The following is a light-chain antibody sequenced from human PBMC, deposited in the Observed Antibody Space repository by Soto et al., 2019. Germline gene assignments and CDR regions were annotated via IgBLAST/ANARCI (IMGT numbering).Light chain of an antibody. CDR1: SGDVGGYNY. Sequence: QSVLTQPASVSGSPGQSITISCTGTSGDVGGYNYVSWYQQHPGKAPKLMIYEVSNRPSGVSNRFSGSKSGNTASLTISGLQAEDEADYYCSSYTSSSTTAFGGGTKLTVL. J-gene: IGLJ2*01. CDR2: EVS. CDR3: SSYTSSSTTA. V-gene: IGLV2-14*01.